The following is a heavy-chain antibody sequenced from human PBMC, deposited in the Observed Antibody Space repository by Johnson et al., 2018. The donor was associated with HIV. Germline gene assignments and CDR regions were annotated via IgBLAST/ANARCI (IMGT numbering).Heavy chain of an antibody. CDR1: GFTFSNYA. D-gene: IGHD3/OR15-3a*01. J-gene: IGHJ3*02. CDR3: TKDRSEAGLYDAFDI. Sequence: QVQLVESGGGVVQPGRSLRLSCPASGFTFSNYAMHWVRQAPGKGLEWVAVISYDGSNKYYADSVTGRFTISRDNSKNTLYLQINSLRAEDTAIYYCTKDRSEAGLYDAFDIWGQGTRVTVSS. CDR2: ISYDGSNK. V-gene: IGHV3-30-3*01.